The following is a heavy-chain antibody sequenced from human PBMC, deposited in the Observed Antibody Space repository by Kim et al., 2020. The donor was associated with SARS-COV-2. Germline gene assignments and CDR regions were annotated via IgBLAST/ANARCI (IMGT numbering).Heavy chain of an antibody. J-gene: IGHJ6*02. CDR3: ARDLHILAGYSSYGMDV. Sequence: GGSLRLSCAASGFTFSSNYMSWVRQAPGKGLEWVSVIYSGGSTYYADSVKGRFTISRDNSKNTLYLQMNSLRAEDTAVYYCARDLHILAGYSSYGMDVWGQGTTVTVSS. CDR2: IYSGGST. V-gene: IGHV3-53*01. CDR1: GFTFSSNY. D-gene: IGHD3-9*01.